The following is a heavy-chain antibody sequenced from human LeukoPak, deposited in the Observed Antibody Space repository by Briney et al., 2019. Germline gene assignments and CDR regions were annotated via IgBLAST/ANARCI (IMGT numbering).Heavy chain of an antibody. J-gene: IGHJ6*03. CDR2: INPNSGGT. V-gene: IGHV1-2*02. Sequence: ASVKVSCKASGYTFTGYYMHWVRQAPGQGLEWMGWINPNSGGTNYAQKFQGRVTMTRDTSISTAYMELSRLRSDDTAVYYCAREPQGSGSPFFSYYYYYYYMDVWGKGTTATVSS. D-gene: IGHD3-10*01. CDR1: GYTFTGYY. CDR3: AREPQGSGSPFFSYYYYYYYMDV.